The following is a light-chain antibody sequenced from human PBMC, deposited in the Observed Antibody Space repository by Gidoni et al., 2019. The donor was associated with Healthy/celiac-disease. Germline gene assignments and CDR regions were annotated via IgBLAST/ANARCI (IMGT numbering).Light chain of an antibody. CDR3: QQSYSTPPWT. J-gene: IGKJ1*01. CDR2: AAS. V-gene: IGKV1-39*01. CDR1: QSISSY. Sequence: DIQMTQSPSSLSASVGDRVTITCRASQSISSYLNWYQQKPGKAPKLLIYAASSLQSGVPSRFSGSGYGTDFNLTISSLQPEDFATYYCQQSYSTPPWTFGQGTKVEIK.